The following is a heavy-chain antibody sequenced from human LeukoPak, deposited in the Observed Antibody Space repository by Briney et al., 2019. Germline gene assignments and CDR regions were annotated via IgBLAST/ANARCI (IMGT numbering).Heavy chain of an antibody. D-gene: IGHD3-9*01. CDR2: ISAYNGST. CDR1: GYTFTSYG. V-gene: IGHV1-18*01. Sequence: EASVKVSCKASGYTFTSYGISWVRQAPGQGLEWMGWISAYNGSTNYAQKLQGRVTMTTDTSTSTAYMELRSLRSDDTAVYYCARGPYDILTGFLYYMDVWGKGTTVTVSS. CDR3: ARGPYDILTGFLYYMDV. J-gene: IGHJ6*03.